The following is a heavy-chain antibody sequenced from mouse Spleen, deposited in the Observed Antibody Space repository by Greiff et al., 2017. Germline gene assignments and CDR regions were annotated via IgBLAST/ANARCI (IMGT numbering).Heavy chain of an antibody. V-gene: IGHV1-7*01. J-gene: IGHJ2*01. CDR3: RLDYFDY. CDR2: INPSRGYT. Sequence: VQLQQSGAELAPPGASVKLSCQASGFPFTRSWMHWVKQSPGQGLEWIGYINPSRGYTKYNQKFKDKATLTADKSSSTAYMKMSSRTYEDTAVYYCRLDYFDYWGQGTTITVSS. CDR1: GFPFTRSW.